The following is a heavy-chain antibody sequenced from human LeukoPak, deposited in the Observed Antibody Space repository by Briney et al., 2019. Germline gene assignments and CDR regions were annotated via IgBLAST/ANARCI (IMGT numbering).Heavy chain of an antibody. J-gene: IGHJ4*02. V-gene: IGHV4-39*07. CDR1: GGSISSSSYY. Sequence: SETLSLTCTVSGGSISSSSYYWGWIRRPPGKGLEWIGSIYYSGTIYYNPSLKSRVTISVDTSKNQFSLKLSSVTAADTAVYYCARLGIDYWGQGTLVTVSS. CDR3: ARLGIDY. CDR2: IYYSGTI. D-gene: IGHD1-26*01.